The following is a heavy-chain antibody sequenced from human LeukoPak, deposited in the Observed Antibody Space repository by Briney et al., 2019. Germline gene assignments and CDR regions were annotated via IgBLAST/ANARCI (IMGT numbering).Heavy chain of an antibody. D-gene: IGHD3-10*02. V-gene: IGHV3-48*04. CDR2: ISWNSGSI. CDR1: GFTFSSYS. CDR3: AELGITMIGGV. Sequence: GGSLRLSCAASGFTFSSYSMNWVRQAPGKGLEWVSGISWNSGSIGYADSVKGRFTISRDNAKNSLYLQMNSLRAEDTAVYYCAELGITMIGGVWGKGTTVTISS. J-gene: IGHJ6*04.